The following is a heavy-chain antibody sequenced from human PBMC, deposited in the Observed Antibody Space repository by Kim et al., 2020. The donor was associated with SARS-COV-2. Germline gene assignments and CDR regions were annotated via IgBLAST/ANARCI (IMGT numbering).Heavy chain of an antibody. Sequence: SVKGRFTISRDNAKNSLYLQMNSLRAEDTAVYYCARDNGGKLPRGELVDYWGQGTLVTVSS. V-gene: IGHV3-11*04. D-gene: IGHD2-15*01. CDR3: ARDNGGKLPRGELVDY. J-gene: IGHJ4*02.